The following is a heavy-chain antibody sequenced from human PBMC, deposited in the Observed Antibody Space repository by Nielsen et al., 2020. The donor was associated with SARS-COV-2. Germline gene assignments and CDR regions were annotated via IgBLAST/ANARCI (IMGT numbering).Heavy chain of an antibody. Sequence: GESLKISCAASGFTFSSYSMNWVRQAPGKGLEWVSSISSSSSYIYYADSVKGRFAISRDNSKNTLYLQMNSLRAEDTAVYYCARGKEKSSSWYERLYYYYYMDVWGKGTTVTVSS. CDR3: ARGKEKSSSWYERLYYYYYMDV. J-gene: IGHJ6*03. D-gene: IGHD6-13*01. CDR2: ISSSSSYI. CDR1: GFTFSSYS. V-gene: IGHV3-21*01.